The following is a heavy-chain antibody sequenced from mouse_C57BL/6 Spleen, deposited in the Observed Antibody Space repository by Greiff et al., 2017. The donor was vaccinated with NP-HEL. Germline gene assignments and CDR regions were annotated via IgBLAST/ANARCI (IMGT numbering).Heavy chain of an antibody. CDR1: GYTFTSYW. CDR2: IYPGSGST. J-gene: IGHJ3*01. V-gene: IGHV1-55*01. D-gene: IGHD1-1*01. Sequence: VQLQQPGAELVKPGASVKMSCKASGYTFTSYWITWVKQRPGQGLEWIGDIYPGSGSTNYNEKFKSKATLTVDTSSSTAYMQLSSLTSEDSAVYYCAIYYGSRYAWFAHWGQGTLVTVSA. CDR3: AIYYGSRYAWFAH.